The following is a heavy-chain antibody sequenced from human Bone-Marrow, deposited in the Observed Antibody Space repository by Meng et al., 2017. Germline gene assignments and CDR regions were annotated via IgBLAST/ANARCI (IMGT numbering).Heavy chain of an antibody. CDR3: ARKWYGSGWRDDAFDI. CDR2: INPSGSST. D-gene: IGHD6-19*01. J-gene: IGHJ3*02. V-gene: IGHV1-46*01. CDR1: GYTFTSYY. Sequence: SVKVSCKASGYTFTSYYMHWVRQAPGQGLEWMGIINPSGSSTSYAQKFQGRVTMTRDTSTSTVYMELSSLRSEDTAVYYCARKWYGSGWRDDAFDIWGQGTMVTVSS.